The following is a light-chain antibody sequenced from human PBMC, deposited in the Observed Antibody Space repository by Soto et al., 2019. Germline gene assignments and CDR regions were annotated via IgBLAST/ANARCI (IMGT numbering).Light chain of an antibody. CDR1: QTVSTTY. CDR2: GAS. J-gene: IGKJ1*01. CDR3: QQRSNWPKT. V-gene: IGKV3D-20*02. Sequence: EIVLTQSPGTMSLSPGERATLSCRASQTVSTTYLAWYQQKPGQAPRLLIYGASSRATGIPARFSGSGSGTDFTLTISSLETEDFAVYYCQQRSNWPKTFGQGTKVDIK.